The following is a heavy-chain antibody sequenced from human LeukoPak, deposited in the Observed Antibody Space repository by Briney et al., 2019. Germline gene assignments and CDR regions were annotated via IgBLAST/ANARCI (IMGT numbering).Heavy chain of an antibody. CDR2: INPSSENT. D-gene: IGHD3-10*01. V-gene: IGHV1-46*01. CDR1: GYSFASYY. CDR3: ARGYYGSGSYSEYFQH. Sequence: GASVKVSFKASGYSFASYYVHWVRHAPGQGLEWMGVINPSSENTSYTQRFRGRVTMTRDTSTSTVYMELSSLRSEDTAVYYCARGYYGSGSYSEYFQHWGQGTLVTVSS. J-gene: IGHJ1*01.